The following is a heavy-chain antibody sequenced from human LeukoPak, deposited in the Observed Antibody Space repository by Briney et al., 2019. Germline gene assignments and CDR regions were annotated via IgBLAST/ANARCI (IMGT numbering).Heavy chain of an antibody. D-gene: IGHD1-14*01. Sequence: ASVKVSCKASGYTFTGYYMHWVRKPPGQRLGWVGWSNPNSGDKNNAHKFQGGVTMTRDTSINTDYTELSRLRCDDTAVYYWASNPSGRYPFDPWGQGTLVTVSS. CDR2: SNPNSGDK. CDR3: ASNPSGRYPFDP. CDR1: GYTFTGYY. V-gene: IGHV1-2*02. J-gene: IGHJ5*02.